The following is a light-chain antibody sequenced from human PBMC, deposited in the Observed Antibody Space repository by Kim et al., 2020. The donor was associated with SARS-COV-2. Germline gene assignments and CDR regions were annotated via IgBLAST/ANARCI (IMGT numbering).Light chain of an antibody. CDR3: QQYNNWLGA. CDR2: GAS. J-gene: IGKJ1*01. Sequence: EIVMTQSPATLSVSPGERATLSCRASQSVSSNLAWYQQKPGQAPRLLIYGASTRATVIPARFSGSGSGTEFTLTISSLQSEDFAVYYCQQYNNWLGAFGQRTKVDIK. CDR1: QSVSSN. V-gene: IGKV3-15*01.